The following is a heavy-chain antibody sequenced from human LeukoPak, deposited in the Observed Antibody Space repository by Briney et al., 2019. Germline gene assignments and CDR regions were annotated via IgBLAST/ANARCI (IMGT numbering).Heavy chain of an antibody. V-gene: IGHV3-66*01. CDR3: ERTAAAGPFDF. D-gene: IGHD6-13*01. Sequence: GGSLRLSCAASGFTVSSNYMSWVRQAPGKGLEWVSVIDSGIYSTGTTSYADSVKGRFTISRDNSKNTLYLQMNSLRGEDTAVYYCERTAAAGPFDFWGQGTLVTVSS. J-gene: IGHJ4*02. CDR1: GFTVSSNY. CDR2: IDSGIYSTGTT.